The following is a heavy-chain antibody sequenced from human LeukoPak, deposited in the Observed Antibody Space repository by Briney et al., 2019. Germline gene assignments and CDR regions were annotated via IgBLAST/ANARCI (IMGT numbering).Heavy chain of an antibody. Sequence: WASVKVSCKASGYTFTSYGISWVRQAPGQGLEWMGWISAYNGNTNYAQKLQGRVTMTTDTSTSTAYMELRSLRSDDTAVYYCARDPLSSGYYLDAFDIWGQGTMVTVSS. CDR2: ISAYNGNT. CDR1: GYTFTSYG. V-gene: IGHV1-18*01. D-gene: IGHD3-22*01. J-gene: IGHJ3*02. CDR3: ARDPLSSGYYLDAFDI.